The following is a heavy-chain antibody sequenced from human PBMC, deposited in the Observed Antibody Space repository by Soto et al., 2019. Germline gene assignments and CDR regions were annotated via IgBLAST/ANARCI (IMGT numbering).Heavy chain of an antibody. D-gene: IGHD4-17*01. Sequence: QVQLVQSGAEVKKPGASVKVSCKTSGYTFAAFFIHWIRQAPGQGLEWMGWINPTSGATVSAQKFQDRVTMTRDTSISTAYMELRGLKSDDTAVYYCTRDPDYGDYWGYCFDYWGQGTPVSVSS. CDR3: TRDPDYGDYWGYCFDY. J-gene: IGHJ4*02. V-gene: IGHV1-2*02. CDR2: INPTSGAT. CDR1: GYTFAAFF.